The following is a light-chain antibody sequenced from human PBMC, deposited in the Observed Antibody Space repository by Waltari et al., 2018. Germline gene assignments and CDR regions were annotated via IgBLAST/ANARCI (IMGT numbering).Light chain of an antibody. V-gene: IGLV2-14*01. Sequence: QSALTQPASVSGSPGQSTTISCTGTNSDVGGYNFFSRYQQHPGKAPKLMIYDVSNRPSGVSNRFSGSKSGNTASLTISGLQAEDEADYYCSSYTSSSTIVVFGGGTKLTVL. CDR2: DVS. CDR3: SSYTSSSTIVV. J-gene: IGLJ2*01. CDR1: NSDVGGYNF.